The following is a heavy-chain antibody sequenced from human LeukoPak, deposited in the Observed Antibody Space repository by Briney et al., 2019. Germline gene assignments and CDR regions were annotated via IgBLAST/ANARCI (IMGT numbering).Heavy chain of an antibody. CDR2: ISYDGSNK. J-gene: IGHJ4*02. CDR3: AKDSTDYAFDY. V-gene: IGHV3-30*18. D-gene: IGHD4-17*01. CDR1: GFTFSSYG. Sequence: GGSLRLSCAAYGFTFSSYGMHWVRQAPGKGLEWVAVISYDGSNKYYADSVKGRFTISRDNSKNTLYLQMNSLRAEDTAVYYCAKDSTDYAFDYWGQGTLVTVSS.